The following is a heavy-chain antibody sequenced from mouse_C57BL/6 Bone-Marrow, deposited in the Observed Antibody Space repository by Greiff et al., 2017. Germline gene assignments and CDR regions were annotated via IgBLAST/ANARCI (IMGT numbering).Heavy chain of an antibody. D-gene: IGHD1-1*01. CDR1: GYTFTSYG. CDR3: AREGSLYYYGSSGYFDV. V-gene: IGHV1-81*01. CDR2: IYPRSGNT. Sequence: VQVVESGAELARPGASVKLSCKASGYTFTSYGISWVKQRTGQGLEWIGEIYPRSGNTYYNEKFKGKATLTADKSSSTAYMELRSLTSEDSAVYFCAREGSLYYYGSSGYFDVWGTGTTVTVSS. J-gene: IGHJ1*03.